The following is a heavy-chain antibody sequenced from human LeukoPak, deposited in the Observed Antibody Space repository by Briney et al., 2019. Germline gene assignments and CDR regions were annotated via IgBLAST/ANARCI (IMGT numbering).Heavy chain of an antibody. D-gene: IGHD6-19*01. CDR2: IYTSGST. CDR1: GGSISSYY. V-gene: IGHV4-4*07. CDR3: ARGPTKQWLDY. J-gene: IGHJ4*02. Sequence: SETLSLTCTVSGGSISSYYWSWIGQPAGKGLEWIGRIYTSGSTNYNPSLKSRVTMSVDTSKNQFSLKLSSVTAADTAVYYCARGPTKQWLDYWGQPNEVTVSS.